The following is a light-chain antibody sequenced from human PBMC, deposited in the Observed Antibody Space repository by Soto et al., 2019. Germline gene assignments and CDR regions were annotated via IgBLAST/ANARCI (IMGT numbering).Light chain of an antibody. CDR1: SSDVGGYNY. CDR3: CSYAGGYTLYV. CDR2: DVN. Sequence: QSALTQPRSVSGSPVQSVTISCTGSSSDVGGYNYVSWYQQHPGKAPKLIIYDVNERPSGVPDRFSGSKSGNTASLTISGLLAEDEADYYCCSYAGGYTLYVFGAGTKVTVL. V-gene: IGLV2-11*01. J-gene: IGLJ1*01.